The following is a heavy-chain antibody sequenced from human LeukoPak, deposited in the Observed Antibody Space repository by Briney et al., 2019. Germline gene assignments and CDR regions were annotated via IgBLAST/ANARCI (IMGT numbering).Heavy chain of an antibody. CDR3: VKGAESFCDSRSDY. D-gene: IGHD3-22*01. CDR1: GFTFSSYA. Sequence: PGGSLRLSCSASGFTFSSYAMHWVRQAPGKGLEYVSALSSNGGTTYYTDSVKGRFTISRDNSKNTLYLQMSSPRREDTAVYYCVKGAESFCDSRSDYWCQGTLVTVCS. CDR2: LSSNGGTT. V-gene: IGHV3-64D*09. J-gene: IGHJ4*02.